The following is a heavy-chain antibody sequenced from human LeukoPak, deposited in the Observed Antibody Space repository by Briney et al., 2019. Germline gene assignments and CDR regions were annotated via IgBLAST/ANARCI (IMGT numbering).Heavy chain of an antibody. CDR3: AKDSGGVAKAGMIDY. CDR1: GFTFSSYG. Sequence: GGSLRLSCAASGFTFSSYGMHWVRHAPGEGLEWVAVISYDGSNKYYADSVKGRFTISRDNSKNTLYLQMNRLRAEDTAVYYCAKDSGGVAKAGMIDYWGQGTLVTVSS. J-gene: IGHJ4*02. CDR2: ISYDGSNK. V-gene: IGHV3-30*18. D-gene: IGHD3-10*01.